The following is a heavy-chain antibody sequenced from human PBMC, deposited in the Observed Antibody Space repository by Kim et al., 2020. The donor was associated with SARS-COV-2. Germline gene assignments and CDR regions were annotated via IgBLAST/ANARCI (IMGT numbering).Heavy chain of an antibody. D-gene: IGHD6-6*01. J-gene: IGHJ6*02. CDR2: TYYRSKWYN. CDR1: GDSVSSNNAA. Sequence: SQTLSLTCAISGDSVSSNNAAWHWIRQSPSRGLEWLGRTYYRSKWYNDYAVSVKGRITFNPDTSKNQFSLQLNSVTPEDTAVYYCARVRYSVSSGSRSYYGMDVWGQGTTVTVS. V-gene: IGHV6-1*01. CDR3: ARVRYSVSSGSRSYYGMDV.